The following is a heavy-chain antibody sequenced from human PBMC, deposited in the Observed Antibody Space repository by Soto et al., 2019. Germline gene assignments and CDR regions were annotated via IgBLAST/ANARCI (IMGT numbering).Heavy chain of an antibody. V-gene: IGHV4-4*02. CDR1: GGSISSSNW. Sequence: QVQLQESGPGLVKPSGTLSLTCAVSGGSISSSNWWSWVRQPPGKGLGGIGEIYHSGSTNYNPSPPSRVTIPVDKSTTQFPLKRSTVTAADTAGYYWARDPPRSNKWLLLPHRGGGYYYGMDVWGQGTTVTVSS. J-gene: IGHJ6*02. CDR3: ARDPPRSNKWLLLPHRGGGYYYGMDV. CDR2: IYHSGST. D-gene: IGHD5-12*01.